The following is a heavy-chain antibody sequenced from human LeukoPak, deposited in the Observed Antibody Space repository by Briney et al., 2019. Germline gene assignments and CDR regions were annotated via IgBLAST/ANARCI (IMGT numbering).Heavy chain of an antibody. V-gene: IGHV3-48*02. Sequence: PGGSLRLSCAASGFTFSSYSMIWVRQAPGKGLEWISYISSSSSTIYYADSVKGRFTISRDNAKNSLYLQMNSLRDEDTAVYYCARDNPIVGATITLDYWAREPWSPSPQ. J-gene: IGHJ4*02. CDR2: ISSSSSTI. CDR1: GFTFSSYS. D-gene: IGHD1-26*01. CDR3: ARDNPIVGATITLDY.